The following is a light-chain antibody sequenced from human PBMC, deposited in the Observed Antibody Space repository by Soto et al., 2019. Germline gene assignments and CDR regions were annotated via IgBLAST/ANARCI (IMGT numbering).Light chain of an antibody. CDR3: MEALQTPFT. Sequence: DLVMTQSPLSLSVTPGETASISCRSSQSLLHSRGYKYVDWYLQKPGQSPQLLIYLGSNRASVVPDRFSGSGSGTALTLKISSVAAEDVGVYYCMEALQTPFTFGQGTRLEIK. V-gene: IGKV2-28*01. CDR1: QSLLHSRGYKY. CDR2: LGS. J-gene: IGKJ5*01.